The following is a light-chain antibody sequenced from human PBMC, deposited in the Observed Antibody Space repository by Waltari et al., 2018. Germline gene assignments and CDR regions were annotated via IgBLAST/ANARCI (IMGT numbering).Light chain of an antibody. J-gene: IGLJ2*01. V-gene: IGLV3-19*01. CDR1: SLRTYY. CDR2: GKN. Sequence: SSELTQDTAVSVALGQTVRITCQGASLRTYYVSWFHQKPGQAPALVIYGKNNRPSGIPDRFSASSSGSTASLTIIGAQAEDEADYYCHSRDSSGDVVIGGGTKLTVV. CDR3: HSRDSSGDVV.